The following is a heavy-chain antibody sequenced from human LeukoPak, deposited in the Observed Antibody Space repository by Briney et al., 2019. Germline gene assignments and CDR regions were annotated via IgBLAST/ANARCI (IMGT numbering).Heavy chain of an antibody. CDR2: IYYSGST. Sequence: SETLSLTCTVSGGSISSYYWSWIRQPPGKGLEWIGYIYYSGSTNYNPSLKSRGTISVDTSKNQFSLKLSSVTAADTDVYYCARTEIYYYDSSGYYYWGQGTLVTVSS. V-gene: IGHV4-59*01. J-gene: IGHJ4*02. CDR1: GGSISSYY. CDR3: ARTEIYYYDSSGYYY. D-gene: IGHD3-22*01.